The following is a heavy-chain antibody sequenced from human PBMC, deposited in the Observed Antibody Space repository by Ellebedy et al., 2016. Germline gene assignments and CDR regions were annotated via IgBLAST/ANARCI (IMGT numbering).Heavy chain of an antibody. CDR1: GGSINSYY. J-gene: IGHJ4*02. V-gene: IGHV4-59*13. CDR2: IYYSGST. Sequence: SETLSLXXTVSGGSINSYYWSWIRQPPGKGLEWIGYIYYSGSTNYNPSLKSRVSISIDTSNSQFSLKLSSVTAADTAVYYCVGPYPGQFDYWGQGTLVSVSS. CDR3: VGPYPGQFDY.